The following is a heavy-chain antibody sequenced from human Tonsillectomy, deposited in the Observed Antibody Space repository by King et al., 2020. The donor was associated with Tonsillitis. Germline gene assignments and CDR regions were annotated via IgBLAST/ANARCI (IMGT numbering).Heavy chain of an antibody. V-gene: IGHV3-30*02. D-gene: IGHD3-10*02. CDR3: AKEQGDYVYYYYGMDV. CDR1: GFTFSSYG. CDR2: IRYDGSNK. J-gene: IGHJ6*02. Sequence: VQLVESGGGVVQPGGSLRLSCAASGFTFSSYGMHWVRQAPGKGLEWVAFIRYDGSNKYYADFVKGRFTISRDNSKNTLYLQMNSLRPENTAVYYCAKEQGDYVYYYYGMDVWGQGTTVTVSS.